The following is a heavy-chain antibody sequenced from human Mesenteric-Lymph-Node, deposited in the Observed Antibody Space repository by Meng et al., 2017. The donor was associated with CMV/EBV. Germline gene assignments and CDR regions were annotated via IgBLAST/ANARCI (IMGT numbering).Heavy chain of an antibody. J-gene: IGHJ6*02. CDR1: GFTFSDHY. CDR3: ANREGRYDFWSGSYYYYGMDV. Sequence: GESLKISCAASGFTFSDHYMDWVRQAPGKGLEWVASIKDDGSEKYYVDSVKGRFTISRDNSKNTLYLQMNSLRAEDTAVYYCANREGRYDFWSGSYYYYGMDVWGQGTTVTVSS. D-gene: IGHD3-3*01. V-gene: IGHV3-7*01. CDR2: IKDDGSEK.